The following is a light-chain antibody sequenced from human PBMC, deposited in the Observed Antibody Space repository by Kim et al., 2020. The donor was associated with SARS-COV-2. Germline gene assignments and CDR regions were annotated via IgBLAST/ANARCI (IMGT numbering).Light chain of an antibody. Sequence: LSASVGDRVTITCRASQTISSYLNWYQHKPGKAPKFLIYVASNLQSGVPSRFSGSGSGTDFTLTISSLQPEDFATYYCQQSYSIPYTFGQGTKLEI. CDR2: VAS. V-gene: IGKV1-39*01. CDR3: QQSYSIPYT. CDR1: QTISSY. J-gene: IGKJ2*01.